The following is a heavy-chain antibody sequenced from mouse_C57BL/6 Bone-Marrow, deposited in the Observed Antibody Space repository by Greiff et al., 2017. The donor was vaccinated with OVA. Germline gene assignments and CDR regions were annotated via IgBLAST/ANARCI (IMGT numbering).Heavy chain of an antibody. Sequence: VQLQQSGAELARPGASVKLSCKASGYTFTSYGISWVKQRTGQGLEWIGEIYPRSGNTYYNEKFKGKATLTADKSSSTAYMELRSLTSEDSAVYFCAALLIYDCYYRRFGYWGQGTLVTVSA. CDR3: AALLIYDCYYRRFGY. CDR2: IYPRSGNT. V-gene: IGHV1-81*01. CDR1: GYTFTSYG. J-gene: IGHJ3*01. D-gene: IGHD2-3*01.